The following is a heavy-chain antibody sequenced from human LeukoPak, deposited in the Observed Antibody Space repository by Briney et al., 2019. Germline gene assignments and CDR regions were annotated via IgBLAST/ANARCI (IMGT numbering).Heavy chain of an antibody. Sequence: GGSLRLSCAASGFTFSSYGMSWVRQAPGKGLEWVSYISSSGSTIYYADSVKGRFTISRDNAKNSLYLQMNSLRAEDTAVYYCARDVGTEMATIMNWFDPWGQGTLVTVSS. D-gene: IGHD5-24*01. V-gene: IGHV3-48*04. J-gene: IGHJ5*02. CDR1: GFTFSSYG. CDR2: ISSSGSTI. CDR3: ARDVGTEMATIMNWFDP.